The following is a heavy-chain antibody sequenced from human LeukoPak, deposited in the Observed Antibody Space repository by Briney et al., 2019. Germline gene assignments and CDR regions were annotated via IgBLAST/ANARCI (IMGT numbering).Heavy chain of an antibody. CDR2: LSETGETT. D-gene: IGHD6-19*01. V-gene: IGHV3-23*01. CDR3: AKQWLVGI. CDR1: GFSFRDHA. J-gene: IGHJ4*02. Sequence: GGSLRLSCAASGFSFRDHATNRVRQAPGQGLEWVSSLSETGETTDYADSVKGRFTISRDNSNNILYLQMNSLRADDTAVYYCAKQWLVGIWGQGTLVTVSS.